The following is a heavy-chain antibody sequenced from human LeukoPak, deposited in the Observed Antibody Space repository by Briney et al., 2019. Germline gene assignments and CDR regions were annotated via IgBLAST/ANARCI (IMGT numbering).Heavy chain of an antibody. V-gene: IGHV4-38-2*02. CDR3: VRENISGTNWFDP. CDR2: IYHSGST. J-gene: IGHJ5*02. CDR1: DYSITTDHD. D-gene: IGHD2/OR15-2a*01. Sequence: SETLSLTCSVSDYSITTDHDWGWIRQTPGKGLEWIGSIYHSGSTYYNPSLKNRVTISVDTSKNQFSLKLTSVTAADTALYYCVRENISGTNWFDPWGQGTLVTVSS.